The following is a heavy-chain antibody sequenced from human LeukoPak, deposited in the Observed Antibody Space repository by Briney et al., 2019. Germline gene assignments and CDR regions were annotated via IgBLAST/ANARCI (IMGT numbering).Heavy chain of an antibody. CDR3: ATKQWLAPPPDS. V-gene: IGHV3-74*01. Sequence: GGSLRLSCAASGFTFSKYWMLWVRQAPGKGLESVSRINTDGTVTTYADSVKGRFTVSRDNADNPMFLQMNSVRDEDTAVYYCATKQWLAPPPDSWGQGTPVTVSS. CDR1: GFTFSKYW. J-gene: IGHJ4*02. D-gene: IGHD6-19*01. CDR2: INTDGTVT.